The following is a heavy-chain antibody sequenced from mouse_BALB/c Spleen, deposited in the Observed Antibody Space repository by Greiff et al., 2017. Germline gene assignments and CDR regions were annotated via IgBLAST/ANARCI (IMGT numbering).Heavy chain of an antibody. D-gene: IGHD2-1*01. Sequence: QVQLQQSGPGLVAPSQSLSITCTVSGFSLTSYGVHWVRQPPGKGLEWLGVIWAGGSTNYNSALMSRLSISKDNSKSQVFLKMNSLQTDDTAMYYCASNHGKGGCFDYWGQGTTLTVSS. CDR1: GFSLTSYG. CDR2: IWAGGST. V-gene: IGHV2-9*02. J-gene: IGHJ2*01. CDR3: ASNHGKGGCFDY.